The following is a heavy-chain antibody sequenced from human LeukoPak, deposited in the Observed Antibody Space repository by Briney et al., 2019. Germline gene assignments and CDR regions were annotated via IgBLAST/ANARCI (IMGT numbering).Heavy chain of an antibody. Sequence: GGSLRLSCAASGFTFSSYGMHWVRQAPGKGLEWVAVISYDGSNEYYADSVKGRFTISRDNSKNTLFLQMNSLRAEDTAVYYCAKGMLVSPFDAFDIWGQGTMVTVSS. CDR2: ISYDGSNE. V-gene: IGHV3-33*05. CDR1: GFTFSSYG. J-gene: IGHJ3*02. CDR3: AKGMLVSPFDAFDI. D-gene: IGHD6-13*01.